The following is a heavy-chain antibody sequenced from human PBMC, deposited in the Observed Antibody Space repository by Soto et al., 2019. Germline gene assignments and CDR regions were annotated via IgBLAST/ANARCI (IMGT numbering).Heavy chain of an antibody. J-gene: IGHJ4*02. CDR1: GGSFSGYY. CDR3: ARAHVDTAMVTTFDY. V-gene: IGHV4-34*01. Sequence: SETLSLTCAVYGGSFSGYYWSWIRQPPGKGLEWIGEINHSGSTNYNPSLKSRVTISVDTSKNQFSLKLSSVTAADTAVYYCARAHVDTAMVTTFDYWGQGTLVTAPQ. CDR2: INHSGST. D-gene: IGHD5-18*01.